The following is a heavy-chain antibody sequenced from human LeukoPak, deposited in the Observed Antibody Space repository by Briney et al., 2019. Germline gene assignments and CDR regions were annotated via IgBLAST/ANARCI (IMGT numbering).Heavy chain of an antibody. V-gene: IGHV3-33*01. Sequence: RSLRLSCAASGFTFSSYGMHWFRQAPGKGLEGGAVIWYDGINKYYADSVKARFTISRDNSKNTLYMQINSLRAEDTAVYYCARAGPMVRGVISRDYWGQGTLVTVSS. CDR1: GFTFSSYG. J-gene: IGHJ4*02. D-gene: IGHD3-10*01. CDR2: IWYDGINK. CDR3: ARAGPMVRGVISRDY.